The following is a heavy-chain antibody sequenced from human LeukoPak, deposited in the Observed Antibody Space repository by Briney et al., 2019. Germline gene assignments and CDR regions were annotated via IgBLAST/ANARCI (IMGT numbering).Heavy chain of an antibody. CDR1: GFTFSSYS. CDR2: ISSSSSYI. D-gene: IGHD1-26*01. J-gene: IGHJ4*02. CDR3: AREYSGSYRTFDY. Sequence: GGSLRLSCAASGFTFSSYSMNWVRQAPGKGLEWVSSISSSSSYIYYADSVKGRFTISRDNAKNSLYLQMNSLSAEDTAGYYCAREYSGSYRTFDYWGQGTLVTVSS. V-gene: IGHV3-21*01.